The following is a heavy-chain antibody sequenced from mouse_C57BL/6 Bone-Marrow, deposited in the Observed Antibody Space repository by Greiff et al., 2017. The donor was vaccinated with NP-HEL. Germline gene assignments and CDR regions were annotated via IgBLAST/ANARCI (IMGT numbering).Heavy chain of an antibody. CDR2: IDPEDGDT. CDR1: GFNIKDYY. J-gene: IGHJ3*01. V-gene: IGHV14-1*01. Sequence: VQLQQSGAELVRPGASVKLSCTASGFNIKDYYMHWVKQRPEQGLEWIGRIDPEDGDTEYAPKFQGKATMTADTSSNTAYLQLSSLTSEDTAVYYCTTWGYDPACFAYWGQGTLVTVSA. CDR3: TTWGYDPACFAY. D-gene: IGHD2-10*02.